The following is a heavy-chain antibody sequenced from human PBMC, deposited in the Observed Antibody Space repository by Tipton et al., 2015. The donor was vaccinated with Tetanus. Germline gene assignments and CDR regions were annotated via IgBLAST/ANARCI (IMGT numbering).Heavy chain of an antibody. D-gene: IGHD2-15*01. CDR3: ARGGYCSGGSCYGFDP. J-gene: IGHJ5*02. V-gene: IGHV3-21*01. Sequence: SLRLSCAASGFTFSSYSMNWVRQAPGKGLEWVSSISSSSSYIYYADSVKGRFTISRDNAKNSLYLQMNSLRAEDTAVYYCARGGYCSGGSCYGFDPWGQGTLVTVSS. CDR1: GFTFSSYS. CDR2: ISSSSSYI.